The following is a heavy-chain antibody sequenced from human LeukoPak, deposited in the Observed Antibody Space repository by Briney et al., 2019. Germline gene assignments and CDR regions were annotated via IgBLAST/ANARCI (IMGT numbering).Heavy chain of an antibody. CDR1: GGSISSYY. CDR2: IYYSGST. D-gene: IGHD6-13*01. Sequence: SETLSLTCTVSGGSISSYYWSWIRQPPGKGLEWIGYIYYSGSTNYNPSLKSRVTISVDTSKHQFSLKLSSVTAADTAVYYCAGTAAAAGDYFDYWGQGTLVTVSS. CDR3: AGTAAAAGDYFDY. V-gene: IGHV4-59*01. J-gene: IGHJ4*02.